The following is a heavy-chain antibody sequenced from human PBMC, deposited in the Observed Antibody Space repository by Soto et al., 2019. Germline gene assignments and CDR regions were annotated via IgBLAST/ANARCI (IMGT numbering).Heavy chain of an antibody. Sequence: QLQLQESGPGLVKPSETLPLTCTVSGGSISSSSYYWGWIRQPPGKGLEWIGNIYYSGSTYYNPSLKSRVTISVDTSKNQFSLKLSSVTAADTAVYYCARVLSGWFDWGQGTLVTVSS. V-gene: IGHV4-39*01. J-gene: IGHJ4*02. CDR1: GGSISSSSYY. D-gene: IGHD6-19*01. CDR2: IYYSGST. CDR3: ARVLSGWFD.